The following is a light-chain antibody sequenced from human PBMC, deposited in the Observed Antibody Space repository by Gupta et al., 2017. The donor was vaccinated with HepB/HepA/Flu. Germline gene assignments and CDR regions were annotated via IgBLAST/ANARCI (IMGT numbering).Light chain of an antibody. V-gene: IGKV1-33*01. Sequence: SLSASVGDRVTITCQASQAIRRHLTWYQQKPGQAPRLLICDVSNLAPGVPPRFSGRASGTHFTFTISALQPEDFAIYYCQQHANLPVTFGEGTKLEI. CDR1: QAIRRH. CDR3: QQHANLPVT. CDR2: DVS. J-gene: IGKJ5*01.